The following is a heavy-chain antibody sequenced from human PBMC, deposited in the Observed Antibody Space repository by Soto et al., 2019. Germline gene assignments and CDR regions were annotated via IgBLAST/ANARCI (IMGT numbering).Heavy chain of an antibody. D-gene: IGHD6-13*01. CDR1: GFTFSSYG. J-gene: IGHJ6*02. CDR2: ISYDGSNK. CDR3: ANDFGSSSWAYYYGMDV. Sequence: TGGSLRLSCAASGFTFSSYGMHWVRQAPGKGLEWVAVISYDGSNKYYADSVKGRFTISRDNSKNTLYLQMNSLRAEDTAVYYCANDFGSSSWAYYYGMDVWGQGTTVTVSS. V-gene: IGHV3-30*18.